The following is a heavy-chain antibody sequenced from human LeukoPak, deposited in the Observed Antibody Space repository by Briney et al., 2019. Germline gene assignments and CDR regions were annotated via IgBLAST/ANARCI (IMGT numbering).Heavy chain of an antibody. CDR1: GFTLSSNG. D-gene: IGHD3-22*01. CDR2: ITVSTGTT. J-gene: IGHJ4*02. Sequence: QAGGSLSLSCAASGFTLSSNGMSWVRQAPGKGLGWVSSITVSTGTTSSACSVRAMFAISSANSTNTVILQINSLRVEDTAVYYCAKTFYFDSSGYLSAYYFDKCGQGTHVTVSS. CDR3: AKTFYFDSSGYLSAYYFDK. V-gene: IGHV3-23*01.